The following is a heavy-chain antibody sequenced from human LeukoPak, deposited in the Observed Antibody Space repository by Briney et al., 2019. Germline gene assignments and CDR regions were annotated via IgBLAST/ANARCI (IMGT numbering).Heavy chain of an antibody. CDR2: IIPIFGAA. V-gene: IGHV1-69*05. J-gene: IGHJ4*02. D-gene: IGHD5-12*01. CDR3: ASSGRGYSGYDSGFDY. Sequence: SVKVSCKASGGTFSSYAISWVRQAPGQGLEWMGGIIPIFGAANYAQKFQGRVTITTDESTSTAYMELSSLRSEDTAVYYCASSGRGYSGYDSGFDYWGQGTLVTVSS. CDR1: GGTFSSYA.